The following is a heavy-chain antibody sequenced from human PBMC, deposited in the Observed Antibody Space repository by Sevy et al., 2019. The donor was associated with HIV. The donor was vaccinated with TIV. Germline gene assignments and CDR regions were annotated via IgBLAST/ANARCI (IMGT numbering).Heavy chain of an antibody. CDR1: GGSVSSGSYF. D-gene: IGHD3-22*01. J-gene: IGHJ4*02. CDR2: IHYSGST. Sequence: SETLSLTWTVSGGSVSSGSYFWSWIRQPPGKGLEWIGYIHYSGSTNYNPSLKSRVTISVDTSRNQYFLNLSSVTATNSAVYYFARVSWTYAYYFDYGDQGTLGTV. CDR3: ARVSWTYAYYFDY. V-gene: IGHV4-61*01.